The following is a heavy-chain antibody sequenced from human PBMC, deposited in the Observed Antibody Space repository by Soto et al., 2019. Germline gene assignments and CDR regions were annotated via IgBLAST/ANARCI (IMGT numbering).Heavy chain of an antibody. V-gene: IGHV1-2*04. CDR1: GYTFTGYY. D-gene: IGHD5-12*01. J-gene: IGHJ3*02. CDR3: ARSLVATRSADAFDI. Sequence: ASVKVSCKASGYTFTGYYMHWVRQAPGQVLEWMGWINPNSGGTNFAQKFQGWVTMTRDTSISTAYMELSRLRSDDTAVYYCARSLVATRSADAFDIWGQGTMVTVSS. CDR2: INPNSGGT.